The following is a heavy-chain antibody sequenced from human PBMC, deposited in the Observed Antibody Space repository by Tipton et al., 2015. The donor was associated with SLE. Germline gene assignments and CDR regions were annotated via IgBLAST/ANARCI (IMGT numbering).Heavy chain of an antibody. CDR3: ARVAGWIEDAFGI. V-gene: IGHV4-34*01. CDR2: INHSGST. J-gene: IGHJ3*02. CDR1: SGSISGADCY. Sequence: TLSLTCTVSSGSISGADCYWSWIRQPPGKGLEWIGEINHSGSTNYNPSLKSRVTISVDTSKNQFSLKLSSVTAADTAVYYCARVAGWIEDAFGIWGQGTMVTVPS. D-gene: IGHD2-2*03.